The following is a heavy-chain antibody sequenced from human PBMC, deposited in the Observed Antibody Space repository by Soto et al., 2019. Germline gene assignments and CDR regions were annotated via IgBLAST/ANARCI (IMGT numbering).Heavy chain of an antibody. J-gene: IGHJ6*02. V-gene: IGHV1-69*12. CDR3: ARDYSGGYESYYYYGMDV. CDR2: IIPIFGTA. CDR1: GGTFSSYA. D-gene: IGHD3-22*01. Sequence: QVQLVQSGAEVKKPGSSVKVSCKASGGTFSSYAISWVRQAPGQGLEWMGGIIPIFGTANYAQKFQGRVTMTADXXTXTXTMELSRLRSEDTAVYYCARDYSGGYESYYYYGMDVWGQGTTVTVSS.